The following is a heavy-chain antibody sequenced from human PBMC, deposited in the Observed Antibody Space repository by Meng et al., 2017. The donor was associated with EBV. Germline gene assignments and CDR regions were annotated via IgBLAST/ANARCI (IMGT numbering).Heavy chain of an antibody. CDR2: LIPMVGAP. CDR1: GGTFRSDA. J-gene: IGHJ4*02. Sequence: QVQLLQSGAEVKKPGSSLKVSCRTSGGTFRSDAVSWVRQAPGQGLEWMGGLIPMVGAPHYAQKFQGRVTIIADESTSTHSMELNSLRSEDTAMYYCASESGRGFTPDYWGQGTLVTVFS. V-gene: IGHV1-69*01. CDR3: ASESGRGFTPDY. D-gene: IGHD3-10*01.